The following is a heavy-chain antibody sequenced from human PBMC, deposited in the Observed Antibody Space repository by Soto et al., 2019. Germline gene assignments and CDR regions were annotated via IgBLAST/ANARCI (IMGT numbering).Heavy chain of an antibody. Sequence: GASVKVSCKASGYTFTSYAMHWVRQAPGQRLEWMGWINAGNGNTKYSQKFQGRVTMTRDTSTGTAYMELSSLRSEDTAVYYCATESPGAFDIWGQGSMVPVSS. J-gene: IGHJ3*02. V-gene: IGHV1-3*01. CDR2: INAGNGNT. CDR3: ATESPGAFDI. CDR1: GYTFTSYA.